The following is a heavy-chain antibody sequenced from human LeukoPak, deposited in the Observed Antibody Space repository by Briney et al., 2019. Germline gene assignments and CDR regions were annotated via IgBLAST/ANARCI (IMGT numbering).Heavy chain of an antibody. CDR2: ISAYNGNT. J-gene: IGHJ6*03. D-gene: IGHD4-23*01. Sequence: ASVKVSCKASGYTFTSYGINWVRQAPGQGLEWMGWISAYNGNTNYAQKLQGRVTLTTDTSTSTAYMELRSLRSDDTAVYYCARAGYGGHYYYYMDVWGKGTTVTISS. V-gene: IGHV1-18*01. CDR3: ARAGYGGHYYYYMDV. CDR1: GYTFTSYG.